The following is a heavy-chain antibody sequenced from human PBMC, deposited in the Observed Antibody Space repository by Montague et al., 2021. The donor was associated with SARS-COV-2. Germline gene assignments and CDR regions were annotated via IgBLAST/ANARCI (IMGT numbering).Heavy chain of an antibody. CDR2: INHSGST. CDR3: ARERQGNYFHYYGLDV. CDR1: GGSSSDYY. J-gene: IGHJ6*02. V-gene: IGHV4-34*01. D-gene: IGHD1-1*01. Sequence: SETLSLTCAVYGGSSSDYYWSWIRQPPGKGLEWMGEINHSGSTGYNPSLKSRVTISVDTSKNQFSLRLTSVTAADTAVYYCARERQGNYFHYYGLDVWGQGTTVTVSS.